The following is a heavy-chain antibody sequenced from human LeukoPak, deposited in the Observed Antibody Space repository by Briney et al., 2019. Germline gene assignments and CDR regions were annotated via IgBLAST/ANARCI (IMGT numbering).Heavy chain of an antibody. V-gene: IGHV3-74*01. CDR2: IKTDGSST. Sequence: GGSLRLSCAASGFTFSSYWMHWVRQAPGKGLVWVSHIKTDGSSTNYAESVKGRFTISRDNAKNSLYLQMNSLRAEDTAVYYCARVYGDSSSPYYFDYWGQGTLVTVSS. D-gene: IGHD6-13*01. CDR1: GFTFSSYW. CDR3: ARVYGDSSSPYYFDY. J-gene: IGHJ4*02.